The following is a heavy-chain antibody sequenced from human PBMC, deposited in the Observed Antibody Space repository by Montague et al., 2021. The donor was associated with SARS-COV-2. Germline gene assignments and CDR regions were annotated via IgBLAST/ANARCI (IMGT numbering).Heavy chain of an antibody. CDR1: GFTFSDYG. Sequence: SLRLSCAASGFTFSDYGINWVRQAPGMGLEWFSYISATSRTIYYADSVKGRFTVSRDNAKNSLHLQMNSLRAEDTALYYCVRDPATGMDVWGLGTMVTVSS. CDR2: ISATSRTI. CDR3: VRDPATGMDV. V-gene: IGHV3-48*04. J-gene: IGHJ6*02.